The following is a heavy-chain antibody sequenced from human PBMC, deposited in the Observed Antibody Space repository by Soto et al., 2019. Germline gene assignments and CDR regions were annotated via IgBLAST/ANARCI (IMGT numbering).Heavy chain of an antibody. V-gene: IGHV3-48*03. CDR3: ARALYSSGWGYYYGMDV. Sequence: AGGSPRLSCAASGFTFSSYEMNWVRQAPGKGLEWVSYISSSGSTIYYADSVKGRFTISRDNAKNSLYLQMNSVRAEDTAVYYCARALYSSGWGYYYGMDVWGQGTTVTVSS. CDR1: GFTFSSYE. CDR2: ISSSGSTI. J-gene: IGHJ6*02. D-gene: IGHD6-19*01.